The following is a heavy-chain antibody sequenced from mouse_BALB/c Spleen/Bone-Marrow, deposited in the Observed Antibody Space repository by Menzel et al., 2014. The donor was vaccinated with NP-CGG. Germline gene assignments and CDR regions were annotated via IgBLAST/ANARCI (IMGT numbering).Heavy chain of an antibody. Sequence: EVMLVESGGGLVQPGGSMKLSCVASGFTFSNFWMNWVRQSPEKGLEWVAEIRLKSNNYATHYAESVKGRFTVSRDDSQSSLSLQMNNLGAEDTGIYYCTRWEYSGLDYWGQGTTLTVSS. CDR3: TRWEYSGLDY. V-gene: IGHV6-6*02. J-gene: IGHJ2*01. CDR1: GFTFSNFW. D-gene: IGHD5-1*01. CDR2: IRLKSNNYAT.